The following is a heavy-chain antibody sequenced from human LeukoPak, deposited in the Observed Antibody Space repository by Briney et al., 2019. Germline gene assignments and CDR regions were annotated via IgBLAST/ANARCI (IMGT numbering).Heavy chain of an antibody. V-gene: IGHV1-18*01. D-gene: IGHD5-18*01. CDR1: GYTFTYFG. J-gene: IGHJ4*02. Sequence: ASVKVSCKASGYTFTYFGISWVRQAPGQGLEWMGWISAYNGGTNYAQKLQGRVTMTTDTSTSTAYMEVKSLRSDDTAVYYCTRDLGVDTTMIFFDYWGQGSLVTVSS. CDR3: TRDLGVDTTMIFFDY. CDR2: ISAYNGGT.